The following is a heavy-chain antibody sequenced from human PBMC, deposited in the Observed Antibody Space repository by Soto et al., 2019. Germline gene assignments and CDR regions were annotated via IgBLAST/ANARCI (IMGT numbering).Heavy chain of an antibody. CDR2: ISAYNGNT. Sequence: QVQLVQSGAEVKKPGASVKVSCKASGYTFTSYGISWGRQSPGQGLEWMGWISAYNGNTNDAQKVQGRVTMTTDTSTSTADMELRSLRSDDTAVYYWSCGPLGGNAETNWFDPWGQGTLVTVSS. D-gene: IGHD2-15*01. V-gene: IGHV1-18*01. CDR3: SCGPLGGNAETNWFDP. CDR1: GYTFTSYG. J-gene: IGHJ5*02.